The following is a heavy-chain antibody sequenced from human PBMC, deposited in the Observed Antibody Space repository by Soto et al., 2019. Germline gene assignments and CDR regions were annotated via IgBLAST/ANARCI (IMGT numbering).Heavy chain of an antibody. D-gene: IGHD3-3*01. CDR1: GGTFSSYA. V-gene: IGHV1-69*13. J-gene: IGHJ6*02. CDR3: ARDRKESGRITIFGVVIPQWYYYYGMDV. Sequence: SVKVSCKASGGTFSSYAISWVRQAPGQWLEWMGGIIPIFGTANYAQKFQGRVTITADESTSTAYMELSSLRSEDTAVYYCARDRKESGRITIFGVVIPQWYYYYGMDVWGQGTTVTVSS. CDR2: IIPIFGTA.